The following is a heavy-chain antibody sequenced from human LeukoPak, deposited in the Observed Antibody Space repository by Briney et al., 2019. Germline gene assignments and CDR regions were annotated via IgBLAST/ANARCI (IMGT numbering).Heavy chain of an antibody. J-gene: IGHJ4*02. D-gene: IGHD2-15*01. V-gene: IGHV1-18*01. Sequence: ASVKVSCKASNYTFTSYAISWVRQAPGQGLEWMGWISAYNGNTNYAQKLQGRVTMTTDTSTSIAYMELRSLRSDDTAVYYCARSRSLVDDYWGQGTLVTVSS. CDR2: ISAYNGNT. CDR3: ARSRSLVDDY. CDR1: NYTFTSYA.